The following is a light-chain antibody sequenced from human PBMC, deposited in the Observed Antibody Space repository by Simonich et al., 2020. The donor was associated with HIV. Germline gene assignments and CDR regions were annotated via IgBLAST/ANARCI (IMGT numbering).Light chain of an antibody. Sequence: DIQMTQSPSTLSASVGDRVIITCRASQSMSSWLAWYQQKPGKAPKLLIYKTSTLESGVPSRFSGSGSGTEFTLTISSLQPDDFATYYCQQSYSTPPTFGQGTKVEIK. J-gene: IGKJ1*01. CDR3: QQSYSTPPT. CDR1: QSMSSW. V-gene: IGKV1-5*03. CDR2: KTS.